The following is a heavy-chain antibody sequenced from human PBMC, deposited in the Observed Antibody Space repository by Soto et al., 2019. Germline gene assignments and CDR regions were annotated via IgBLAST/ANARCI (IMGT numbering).Heavy chain of an antibody. J-gene: IGHJ6*02. V-gene: IGHV1-69*13. CDR1: GGTFSSYA. CDR3: ASELYCSGGSCYSLLLTFSYYYGMDV. CDR2: IIPIFGTA. Sequence: SVKVSCKASGGTFSSYAISWVRQAPGQGLEWMGGIIPIFGTANYAQKFQGRVTITADESTSTAYMELSSLRSEDTAVYYCASELYCSGGSCYSLLLTFSYYYGMDVWGQGTTVTVSS. D-gene: IGHD2-15*01.